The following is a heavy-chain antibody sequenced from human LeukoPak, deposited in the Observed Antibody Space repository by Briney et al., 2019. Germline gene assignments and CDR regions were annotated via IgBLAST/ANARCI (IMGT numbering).Heavy chain of an antibody. CDR1: GFTFSSYS. V-gene: IGHV3-48*01. Sequence: GGSLRLSCAASGFTFSSYSMNWVRQAPGKGLEWVSYISSSSSTIYYADSVKGRFTISRDNAKNSLYLQMNSLRAEDTAVYYCARDLIEVVIAAASDHFDYWGQGTLVTVSS. CDR3: ARDLIEVVIAAASDHFDY. D-gene: IGHD6-13*01. CDR2: ISSSSSTI. J-gene: IGHJ4*02.